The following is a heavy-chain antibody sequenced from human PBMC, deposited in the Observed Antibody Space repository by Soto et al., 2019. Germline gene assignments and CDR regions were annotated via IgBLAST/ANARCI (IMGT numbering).Heavy chain of an antibody. Sequence: SVKVSCKASGGTFSSYAISWVRQAPGQGLEWMGGIIPIFGTANYAQRFQGRVTITADESTSTAYMELSSLRSEDTAVYYCARARKWRAPFDYWGQGTLVTVSS. V-gene: IGHV1-69*13. D-gene: IGHD1-26*01. CDR1: GGTFSSYA. CDR3: ARARKWRAPFDY. CDR2: IIPIFGTA. J-gene: IGHJ4*02.